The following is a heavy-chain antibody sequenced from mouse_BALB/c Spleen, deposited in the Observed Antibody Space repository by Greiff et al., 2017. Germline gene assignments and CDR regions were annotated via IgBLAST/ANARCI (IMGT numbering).Heavy chain of an antibody. CDR3: ARGSYGYAMDY. CDR2: ISDGGSYT. Sequence: EVKVVESGGGLVKPGGSLKLSCAASGFTFSDYYMYWVCQTPAKRLEWVATISDGGSYTYYPHSVKGRFTISRDNAKNNLYLQMSSLKSEDTAMYYCARGSYGYAMDYWGQGTSVTVSS. CDR1: GFTFSDYY. J-gene: IGHJ4*01. V-gene: IGHV5-4*02. D-gene: IGHD1-1*02.